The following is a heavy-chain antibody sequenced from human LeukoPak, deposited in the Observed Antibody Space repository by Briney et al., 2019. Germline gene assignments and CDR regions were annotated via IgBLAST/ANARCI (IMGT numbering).Heavy chain of an antibody. CDR2: ISSGSGYI. V-gene: IGHV3-21*01. J-gene: IGHJ4*02. CDR3: AAPRWGTAMDFHY. Sequence: GGSLRLSCAASGVSFISYGMSWVRQAPGKGLEWVASISSGSGYIFYGDSAKGRFTISRDNAKDSLFLQMNSLRVEDTAVFYCAAPRWGTAMDFHYWGQGTLVTVSS. CDR1: GVSFISYG. D-gene: IGHD5-18*01.